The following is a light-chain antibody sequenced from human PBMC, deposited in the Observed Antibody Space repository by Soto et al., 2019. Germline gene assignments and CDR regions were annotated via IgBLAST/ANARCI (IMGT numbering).Light chain of an antibody. Sequence: DIQLTQSPSLLSASVGDRFTITCRASQGIRSYLAWYQQKPGKGPKLLIYDASSLESGVPSSLSGSASGTEFTLTISSLQPNDFATYYCQQYNSYWTFGQGTKVDI. CDR3: QQYNSYWT. CDR2: DAS. V-gene: IGKV1-9*01. CDR1: QGIRSY. J-gene: IGKJ1*01.